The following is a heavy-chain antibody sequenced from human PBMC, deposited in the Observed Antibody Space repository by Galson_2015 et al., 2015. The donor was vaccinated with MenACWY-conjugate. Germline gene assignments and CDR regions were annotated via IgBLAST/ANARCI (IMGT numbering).Heavy chain of an antibody. CDR1: GYKFSNYW. CDR3: ARHSQYTIGGAPDFDF. V-gene: IGHV5-51*01. Sequence: QSGAEVKKPGESLKISCKGSGYKFSNYWIGWVRQMPGKGLEWMGIIHPGDSDTRYSPSFQGQVTISADRSISTAYLQWSSLKASDTAMYYCARHSQYTIGGAPDFDFWGQGTLVTVS. CDR2: IHPGDSDT. D-gene: IGHD1-26*01. J-gene: IGHJ4*02.